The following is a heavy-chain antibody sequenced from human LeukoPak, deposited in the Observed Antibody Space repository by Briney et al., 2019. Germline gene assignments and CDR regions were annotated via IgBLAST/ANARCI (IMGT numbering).Heavy chain of an antibody. J-gene: IGHJ4*01. Sequence: GGSLRLPCVGSPVTFGTSAMSWVRQAPGKGLEWVSAVSAGGTNTYYADSVEGRFTISRDNSKDTLYLHMDSLRVEDTAQYFCARINCSGGTCYDYFDAWGHGALVTVSS. CDR2: VSAGGTNT. V-gene: IGHV3-23*01. D-gene: IGHD2-15*01. CDR3: ARINCSGGTCYDYFDA. CDR1: PVTFGTSA.